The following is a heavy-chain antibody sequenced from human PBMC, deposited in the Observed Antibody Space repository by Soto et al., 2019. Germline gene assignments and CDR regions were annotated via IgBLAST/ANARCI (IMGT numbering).Heavy chain of an antibody. V-gene: IGHV3-23*01. J-gene: IGHJ4*02. CDR2: ISGSGGST. CDR3: AKDRNFGVVIISVFDY. CDR1: GFTFSSYA. D-gene: IGHD3-3*01. Sequence: HPGGSLRLSCAASGFTFSSYAMSWVRQAPGKGLEWVSAISGSGGSTYYADSVKGRFTISRDNSKNTLYLQMNSLRAEDTAVYYCAKDRNFGVVIISVFDYWGQGTLVTVSS.